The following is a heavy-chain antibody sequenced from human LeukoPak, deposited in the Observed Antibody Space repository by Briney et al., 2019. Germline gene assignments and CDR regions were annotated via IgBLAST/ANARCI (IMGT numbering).Heavy chain of an antibody. J-gene: IGHJ4*02. D-gene: IGHD3-16*02. CDR2: VIPILGIA. Sequence: ASVKVSCKASGGTFSSYAISWVRQAPGQGLEWMGRVIPILGIANYAQKFQGRVTITADKSTSTAYMELSSLRSEDTAVYYCATELYDYVWGSYRFLSLDYWGQGTLVTVSS. CDR3: ATELYDYVWGSYRFLSLDY. V-gene: IGHV1-69*04. CDR1: GGTFSSYA.